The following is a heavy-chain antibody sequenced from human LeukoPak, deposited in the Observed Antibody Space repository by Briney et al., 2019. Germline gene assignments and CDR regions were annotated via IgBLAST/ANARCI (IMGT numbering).Heavy chain of an antibody. J-gene: IGHJ3*02. CDR3: VREGPLVVVGDIGAFDI. CDR2: ISSTSSYI. V-gene: IGHV3-21*01. Sequence: GGSLRLSCEGSGFTFSSYTMIWVRQAPGKGLEWLTSISSTSSYIYYADSVKGRFTISRDNSKNTLYLQMNSLRVEDTAVYHCVREGPLVVVGDIGAFDIWGQGTMVTVSS. D-gene: IGHD2-15*01. CDR1: GFTFSSYT.